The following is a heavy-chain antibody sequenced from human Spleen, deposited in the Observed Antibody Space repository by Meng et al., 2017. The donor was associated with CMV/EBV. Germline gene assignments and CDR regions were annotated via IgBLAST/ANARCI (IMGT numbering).Heavy chain of an antibody. V-gene: IGHV3-23*01. Sequence: AAGFTFSSYAMSWVRQAPGKGLEWVSTISGSGDSTYYADSVKGRFTISRDNSKNTLYLQMNSLRAEDTAVYYCANCMIVGVTMWFDPWGQGTLVTVSS. CDR2: ISGSGDST. D-gene: IGHD1-26*01. CDR3: ANCMIVGVTMWFDP. J-gene: IGHJ5*02. CDR1: GFTFSSYA.